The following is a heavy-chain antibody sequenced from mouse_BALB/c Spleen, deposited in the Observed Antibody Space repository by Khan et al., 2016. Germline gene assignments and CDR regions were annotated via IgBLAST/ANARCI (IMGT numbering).Heavy chain of an antibody. CDR2: ISYSGST. J-gene: IGHJ2*01. V-gene: IGHV3-2*02. CDR3: ASDYYGSSYFDY. Sequence: VQLKQSGPGLVKPSQSLSLTCTVTGYSITSDYAWNWIRQFPGNKLEWMGYISYSGSTSYNPSLKSRISITRDTSKNQFFLQLNSVTTEDTATXYCASDYYGSSYFDYWGQGTTLTVSS. D-gene: IGHD1-1*01. CDR1: GYSITSDYA.